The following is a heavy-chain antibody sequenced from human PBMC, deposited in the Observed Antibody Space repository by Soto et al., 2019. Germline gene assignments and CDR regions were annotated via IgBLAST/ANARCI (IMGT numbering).Heavy chain of an antibody. Sequence: ASVKVSCKASGYTFTSYGIIWVRQAPGQGLECMGWISAYNGNTNYAQKLQGRVTMTTDTSTSTAYMELRSLRSDDTAVYYCARVLSGGLRFLERSGGMDVWGQGTTVTVSS. CDR3: ARVLSGGLRFLERSGGMDV. D-gene: IGHD3-3*01. V-gene: IGHV1-18*04. J-gene: IGHJ6*02. CDR2: ISAYNGNT. CDR1: GYTFTSYG.